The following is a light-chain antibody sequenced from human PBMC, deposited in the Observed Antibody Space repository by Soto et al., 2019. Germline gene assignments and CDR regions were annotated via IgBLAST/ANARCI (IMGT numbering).Light chain of an antibody. Sequence: QSALTQPPSVSGAPGQRVTISCTGSSSNIGAGSDVHWYQQLPGTAPKLLIYSNNNRPSGVPDRISGSRSGTSASLAITGLQAEDEADYYCQSYDTSLSGFYVFGTGTKVTVL. V-gene: IGLV1-40*01. J-gene: IGLJ1*01. CDR2: SNN. CDR3: QSYDTSLSGFYV. CDR1: SSNIGAGSD.